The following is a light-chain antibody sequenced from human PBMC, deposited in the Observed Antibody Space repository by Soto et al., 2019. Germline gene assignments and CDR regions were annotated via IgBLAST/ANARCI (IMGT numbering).Light chain of an antibody. V-gene: IGKV3-15*01. J-gene: IGKJ5*01. CDR1: ESVRSY. Sequence: EVVMTQSPATLSVSPGERATLSCRASESVRSYLAWYQQKPGQVPRLLIYGASTRATGIPARFSGSGSGTEFTLTISSLQSEDFAIYYCQQYNNWPPITFGQGTRLEIK. CDR3: QQYNNWPPIT. CDR2: GAS.